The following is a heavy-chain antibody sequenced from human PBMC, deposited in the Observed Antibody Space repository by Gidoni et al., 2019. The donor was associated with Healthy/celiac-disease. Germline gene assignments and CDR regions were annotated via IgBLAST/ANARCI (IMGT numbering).Heavy chain of an antibody. J-gene: IGHJ4*02. V-gene: IGHV3-43*01. CDR1: GFTFADYT. CDR2: ISWDGGST. Sequence: EVQLVESGGVVVQPGGSLRLSCAASGFTFADYTMHWVRQAPGKGLEWVSLISWDGGSTYYADSVKGRFTISRDNSKNSLYLQMNSLRTEDTALYYCAKDWGTNYDTLTGYFFDYWGQGTLVTVSS. D-gene: IGHD3-9*01. CDR3: AKDWGTNYDTLTGYFFDY.